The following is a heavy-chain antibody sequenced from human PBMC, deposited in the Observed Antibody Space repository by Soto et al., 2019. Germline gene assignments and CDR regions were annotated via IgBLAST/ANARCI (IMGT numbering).Heavy chain of an antibody. CDR1: GFTFSSYW. J-gene: IGHJ2*01. CDR3: ASSIPYWYFDL. Sequence: GGSLRLSCAASGFTFSSYWMHWVRQAPGKGLVWVSRISGDGSSTSYADSVKGRFTISRDNAKNTLYLQMSSLRAEDTAVYYCASSIPYWYFDLWGRGTLVTVSS. CDR2: ISGDGSST. D-gene: IGHD2-2*02. V-gene: IGHV3-74*01.